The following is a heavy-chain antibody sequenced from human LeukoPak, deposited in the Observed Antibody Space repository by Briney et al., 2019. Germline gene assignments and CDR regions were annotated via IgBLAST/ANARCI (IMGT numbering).Heavy chain of an antibody. CDR3: ARHGVVGATTDYFDY. CDR1: GYSFTSYW. J-gene: IGHJ4*02. D-gene: IGHD1-26*01. CDR2: IYPGDSDT. V-gene: IGHV5-51*01. Sequence: GESLKISCKGSGYSFTSYWIGWVRQIPGKGLEWMGIIYPGDSDTRYSPSFQGQVTISADKSISTAYLQWSSLKASDTAMYYCARHGVVGATTDYFDYWGQGTLVTVSS.